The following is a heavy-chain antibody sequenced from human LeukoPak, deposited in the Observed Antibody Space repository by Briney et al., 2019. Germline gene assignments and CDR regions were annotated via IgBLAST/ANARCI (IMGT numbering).Heavy chain of an antibody. Sequence: SVKVSRKASGGTFSSYAISWVRQAPGQGLEWMGRIIPILGIANYAQKFQGRVTITADKSTSTAYMELSSLRSEDTAVYYCARDHLKDAAGIYYWGQGTLVTVSS. CDR1: GGTFSSYA. V-gene: IGHV1-69*04. CDR2: IIPILGIA. D-gene: IGHD6-13*01. CDR3: ARDHLKDAAGIYY. J-gene: IGHJ4*02.